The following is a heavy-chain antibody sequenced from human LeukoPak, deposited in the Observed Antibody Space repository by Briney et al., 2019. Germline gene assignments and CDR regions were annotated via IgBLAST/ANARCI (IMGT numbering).Heavy chain of an antibody. Sequence: GASVKVSCKASGYTFSSYGISWVRQAPGQGLEWMGWISGYNGNTNYAQKLQGRVTMTTDTSTSTAYMELRSLRAEDTAVYYCAKSESRGHYYDSSGYYLFDYWGQGTLVTVSS. CDR2: ISGYNGNT. CDR3: AKSESRGHYYDSSGYYLFDY. V-gene: IGHV1-18*04. J-gene: IGHJ4*02. D-gene: IGHD3-22*01. CDR1: GYTFSSYG.